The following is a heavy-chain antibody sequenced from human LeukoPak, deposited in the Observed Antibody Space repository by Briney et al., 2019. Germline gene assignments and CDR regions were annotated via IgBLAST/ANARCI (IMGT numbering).Heavy chain of an antibody. J-gene: IGHJ3*02. Sequence: ASVKVSCKASGYTFTSYGIIWVRQAPGHGLEWMGWISAYKGNTNYAQKLQGRVTMNTDTSASTAYLELRSLRSDDTAVYYCARLYNWNYHAFDIWGQGTMVTVSS. V-gene: IGHV1-18*01. CDR2: ISAYKGNT. CDR1: GYTFTSYG. D-gene: IGHD1-7*01. CDR3: ARLYNWNYHAFDI.